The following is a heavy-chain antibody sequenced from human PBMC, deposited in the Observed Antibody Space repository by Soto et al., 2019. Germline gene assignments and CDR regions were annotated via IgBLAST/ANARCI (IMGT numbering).Heavy chain of an antibody. D-gene: IGHD6-13*01. CDR1: GFSLGNAGLG. V-gene: IGHV2-26*04. CDR3: ASTYSSSWYWFDP. J-gene: IGHJ5*02. CDR2: IFSNDEK. Sequence: QVTVKESGPVLVKPTEALTLTCTVSGFSLGNAGLGVSWIRQPPGKALEWLAHIFSNDEKSYSTSLKSRLTISKDTSKSQVVLIMTNIDLVDTATYYCASTYSSSWYWFDPWGQGTLVTVSS.